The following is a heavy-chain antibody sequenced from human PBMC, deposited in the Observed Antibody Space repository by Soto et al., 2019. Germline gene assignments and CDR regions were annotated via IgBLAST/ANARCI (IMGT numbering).Heavy chain of an antibody. D-gene: IGHD5-18*01. J-gene: IGHJ6*02. Sequence: QVQLVQSGAEVKKPGSSVKVSCKASGGTFSSYAISWVRQAPRQGLEWMGGIIPIFGTANYAQKFQGRVTITADESTSTAYMELSSLRSEDTAVYYCASGYSYGPHYYYYGMDVWGQGTTVTVSS. V-gene: IGHV1-69*01. CDR1: GGTFSSYA. CDR2: IIPIFGTA. CDR3: ASGYSYGPHYYYYGMDV.